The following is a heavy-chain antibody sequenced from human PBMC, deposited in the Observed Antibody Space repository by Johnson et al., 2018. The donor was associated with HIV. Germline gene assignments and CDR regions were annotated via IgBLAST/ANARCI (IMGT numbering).Heavy chain of an antibody. CDR2: IRYDGSKR. CDR1: GFTFSSYA. D-gene: IGHD1-1*01. J-gene: IGHJ3*02. V-gene: IGHV3-30*02. CDR3: ATERQAALDI. Sequence: QVQLVESGGGVVRPGGSLRLSCAASGFTFSSYAMHWVRQAPGKGLEWVAFIRYDGSKRYYADSVKGRFSISRDNSKNTLYLQVNSLRPEDTAVYYCATERQAALDIWGQGTMVSVSS.